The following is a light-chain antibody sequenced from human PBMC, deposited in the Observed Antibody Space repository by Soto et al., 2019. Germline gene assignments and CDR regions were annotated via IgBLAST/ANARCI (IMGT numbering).Light chain of an antibody. Sequence: EIVLTQSPGTLSLSPGERATLSCRASQTVSSSYLAWYQQKPGQAPRLLIYGASNRATGIQNRFGGSGSGADFTLTISRLEPEDFAVYYCQQYGSSPRTFGQGTKVEI. CDR1: QTVSSSY. V-gene: IGKV3-20*01. J-gene: IGKJ1*01. CDR2: GAS. CDR3: QQYGSSPRT.